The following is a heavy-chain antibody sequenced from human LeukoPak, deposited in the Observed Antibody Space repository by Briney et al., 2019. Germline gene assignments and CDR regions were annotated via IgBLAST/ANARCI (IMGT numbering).Heavy chain of an antibody. CDR2: IWDDGSKT. V-gene: IGHV3-33*01. CDR3: ARDAGERWTVDFDY. Sequence: GGSVRLSCAASGYTFSSYGMHWARQATGKGVEWVAVIWDDGSKTSHADSVKGRFTISRDNSKNTLYLQMDSLRAEDTAVYYCARDAGERWTVDFDYWGQGTLVTVSS. J-gene: IGHJ4*02. CDR1: GYTFSSYG. D-gene: IGHD3/OR15-3a*01.